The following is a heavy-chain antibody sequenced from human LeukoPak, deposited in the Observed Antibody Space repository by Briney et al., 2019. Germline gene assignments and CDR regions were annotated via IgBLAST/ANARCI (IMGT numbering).Heavy chain of an antibody. J-gene: IGHJ4*02. Sequence: SETLSLTCTVSGYSISSGYYWGWIRQPPGKGLEWIGSIYHSGSVYFNPSLKSRVTIPVDTSNNQFSLKLSSVTAADTAVYYCASTITVTTDYWGQGTLVTVSS. V-gene: IGHV4-38-2*02. CDR3: ASTITVTTDY. D-gene: IGHD4-17*01. CDR1: GYSISSGYY. CDR2: IYHSGSV.